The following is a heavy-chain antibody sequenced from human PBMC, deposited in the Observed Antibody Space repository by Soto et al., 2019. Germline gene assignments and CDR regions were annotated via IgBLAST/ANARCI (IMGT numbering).Heavy chain of an antibody. CDR3: ARDLSCSSTSCASYAFDI. J-gene: IGHJ3*02. V-gene: IGHV1-2*04. CDR2: INPNSGGT. Sequence: GESLKISCKASGYTFTGYYMHWVRQAPGQGLEWMGWINPNSGGTNYAQKFQGWVTMTRDTSISTAYMELSRLRSDDTAVYYCARDLSCSSTSCASYAFDIWGQGTMVTVSS. CDR1: GYTFTGYY. D-gene: IGHD2-2*01.